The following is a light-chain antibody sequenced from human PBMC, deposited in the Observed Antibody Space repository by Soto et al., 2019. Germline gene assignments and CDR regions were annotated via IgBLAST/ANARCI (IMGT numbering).Light chain of an antibody. CDR1: TGAVTSGHF. CDR3: LLSYSGARV. J-gene: IGLJ3*02. Sequence: QAVVTQEPSLTVSPGGTVTLTCGSSTGAVTSGHFPYWFQQRPGQAPRTLIFDTSNKHSWTPAWFSGSLLGGKAALTLSGAQPEDEADYYCLLSYSGARVFGGGTKVTVL. V-gene: IGLV7-46*01. CDR2: DTS.